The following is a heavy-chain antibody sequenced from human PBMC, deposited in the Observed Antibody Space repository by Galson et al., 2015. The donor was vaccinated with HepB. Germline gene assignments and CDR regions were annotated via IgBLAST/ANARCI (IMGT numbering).Heavy chain of an antibody. CDR1: GFTVSSNY. Sequence: SLRLSCAASGFTVSSNYVNWVRQAPGKGLEWVSVIYGNSNTYYADSVKGRFTISRDNSKNTVYLQMNSLRAEDTAVYYCAQLGTGYWGQGTLVTVSS. J-gene: IGHJ4*02. D-gene: IGHD7-27*01. CDR3: AQLGTGY. CDR2: IYGNSNT. V-gene: IGHV3-53*01.